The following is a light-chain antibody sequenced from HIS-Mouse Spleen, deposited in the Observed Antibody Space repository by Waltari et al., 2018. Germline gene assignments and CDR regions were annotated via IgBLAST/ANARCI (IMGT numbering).Light chain of an antibody. CDR3: QSADSSGTYWV. V-gene: IGLV3-25*03. Sequence: SYELTQPPSVSVSPGQTARITCSGDALPKQYASWYQQKPGQAPVRVLYKGSERPSGIPERFSGSSSGTTVTLTISGVQAEDEADYYCQSADSSGTYWVFGGGTKLTVL. CDR2: KGS. CDR1: ALPKQY. J-gene: IGLJ3*02.